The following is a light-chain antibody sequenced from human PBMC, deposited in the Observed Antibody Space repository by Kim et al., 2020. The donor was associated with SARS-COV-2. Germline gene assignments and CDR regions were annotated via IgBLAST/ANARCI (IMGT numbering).Light chain of an antibody. Sequence: SYELTQPPSVSVAPGQTARITCGGNNIGIKSVHWYQQKPGQAPVLVIYYDSSRPSGIPERFSGSNSGNPASLTISRVEAGDEADYYCQVWDTSSDRGVFGGGTQLTVL. CDR1: NIGIKS. CDR2: YDS. V-gene: IGLV3-21*04. J-gene: IGLJ3*02. CDR3: QVWDTSSDRGV.